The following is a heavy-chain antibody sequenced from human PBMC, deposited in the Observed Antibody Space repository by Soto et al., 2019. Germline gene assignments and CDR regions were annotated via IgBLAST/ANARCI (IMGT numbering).Heavy chain of an antibody. V-gene: IGHV4-31*03. CDR3: ARGYRQSGYSSSWVFAY. D-gene: IGHD6-13*01. Sequence: QVQLQESGPGLVKPSQTLSLICTVSGGSINSGGYYWNWIRQHPGKGLEWIGYIFYSGSTYYNPFLRSRVTISADTSENQFSLNLSSVTAADTAVHFCARGYRQSGYSSSWVFAYWGQGTLVNVSS. J-gene: IGHJ4*02. CDR1: GGSINSGGYY. CDR2: IFYSGST.